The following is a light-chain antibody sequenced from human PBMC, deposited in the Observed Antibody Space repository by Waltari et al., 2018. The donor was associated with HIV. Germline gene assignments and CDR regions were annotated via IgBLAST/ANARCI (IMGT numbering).Light chain of an antibody. CDR1: QRVSSSY. Sequence: DTVLTQSPGTLSLSPGARATLSCRASQRVSSSYLAWYQQKPGQAPRLLIYGASSSATVIPDRFRGSGSGTDFTRTISRLEPEESAVYYCQQYGSSPYTFGQGTKLESK. CDR2: GAS. CDR3: QQYGSSPYT. J-gene: IGKJ2*01. V-gene: IGKV3-20*01.